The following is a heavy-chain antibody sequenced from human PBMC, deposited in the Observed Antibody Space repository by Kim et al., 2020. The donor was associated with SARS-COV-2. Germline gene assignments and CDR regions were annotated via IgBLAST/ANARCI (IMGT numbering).Heavy chain of an antibody. CDR3: ARAWDLSSSSWFTPYYYYYGMDV. CDR2: ISAYNGNT. J-gene: IGHJ6*02. D-gene: IGHD6-13*01. CDR1: GYTFTSYG. Sequence: ASVKVSCKASGYTFTSYGISWVRQAPGQGLEWMGWISAYNGNTNYAQKLQGRVTMTTDTSTSTAYMELRSLRSDNTAVYYCARAWDLSSSSWFTPYYYYYGMDVWGQGTTVTVSS. V-gene: IGHV1-18*01.